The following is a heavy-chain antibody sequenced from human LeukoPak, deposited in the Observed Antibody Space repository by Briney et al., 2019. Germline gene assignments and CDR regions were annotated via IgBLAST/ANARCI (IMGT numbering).Heavy chain of an antibody. CDR3: ARGATAMRYSFDF. Sequence: GGSLRLSCAASGFAVSTYWMHWVRQAPGKGLVWVSRITIDGTNTYYADSLKGRFTISKDSAKNTLYLQMNSLGAEDTAVYYCARGATAMRYSFDFWGRGTLVTVSS. CDR2: ITIDGTNT. CDR1: GFAVSTYW. V-gene: IGHV3-74*01. J-gene: IGHJ4*02. D-gene: IGHD2-21*02.